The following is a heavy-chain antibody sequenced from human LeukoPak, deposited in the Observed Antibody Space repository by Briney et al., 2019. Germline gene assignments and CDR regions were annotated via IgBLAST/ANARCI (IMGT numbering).Heavy chain of an antibody. CDR1: GYTFTSYD. CDR3: ARGNTIFGVVIVPVGFDP. CDR2: INPNSGGT. Sequence: GASVKVSCKASGYTFTSYDINWVRQATGQGLEWMGWINPNSGGTNYAQKFQGRVTMTRDTSISTAYMELSRLRSDDTAVYYCARGNTIFGVVIVPVGFDPWGQGTLVTVSS. D-gene: IGHD3-3*01. J-gene: IGHJ5*02. V-gene: IGHV1-2*02.